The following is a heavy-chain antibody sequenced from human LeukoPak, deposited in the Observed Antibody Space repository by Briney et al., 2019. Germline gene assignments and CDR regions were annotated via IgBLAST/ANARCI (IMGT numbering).Heavy chain of an antibody. D-gene: IGHD3-3*01. CDR1: GGCISSHY. Sequence: SETLSLTCTVSGGCISSHYWSWIRQPPGKGLEWIGYIYYSGSTNYNPSLKSRVTISVDTSKNQFSLKLSSVTAADTAVYYCARVYDFWSGTYYYYMDVWGKGTTVTVSS. CDR2: IYYSGST. CDR3: ARVYDFWSGTYYYYMDV. J-gene: IGHJ6*03. V-gene: IGHV4-59*11.